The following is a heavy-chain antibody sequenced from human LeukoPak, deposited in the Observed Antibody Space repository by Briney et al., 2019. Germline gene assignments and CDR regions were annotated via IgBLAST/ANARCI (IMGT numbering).Heavy chain of an antibody. V-gene: IGHV1-18*01. J-gene: IGHJ5*02. CDR1: GYTFTSYG. CDR3: ARDSSPQLLYWFDP. D-gene: IGHD6-6*01. CDR2: ISAYNGNT. Sequence: ASVKVSCKASGYTFTSYGICWVRQAPGQGLEWMGWISAYNGNTNYAQKLQGRVTMTTDTSTSTAYMELRSLRSDDTAVYYCARDSSPQLLYWFDPWGQGTLVTVSS.